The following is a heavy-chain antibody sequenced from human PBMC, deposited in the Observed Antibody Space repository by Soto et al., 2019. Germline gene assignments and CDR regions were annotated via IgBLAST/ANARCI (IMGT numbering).Heavy chain of an antibody. CDR3: ANKPNSLYYFDF. CDR2: IFSTGST. J-gene: IGHJ4*02. CDR1: GSSISSNYW. Sequence: QVQLQESGPGLVKPSDTLSLTCGVSGSSISSNYWWGWIRQTPGKGLEWIGYIFSTGSTYCNPSLQSRVTMSVDTSNNQFSLRLNSVTAVDTAVYYCANKPNSLYYFDFWGQGTLVTVSS. D-gene: IGHD5-18*01. V-gene: IGHV4-28*01.